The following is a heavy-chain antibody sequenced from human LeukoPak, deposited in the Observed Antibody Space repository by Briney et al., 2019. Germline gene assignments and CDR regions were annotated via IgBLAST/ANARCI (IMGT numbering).Heavy chain of an antibody. V-gene: IGHV4-34*01. J-gene: IGHJ4*02. D-gene: IGHD3-10*01. CDR2: INHSGST. Sequence: SETLSLTCTVSGGSISGYYWSWIRQPPGKGLEWIGEINHSGSTNYNPSLKSRVTISVDTSKNQFSLKLSSVTAADTAVYYCARGTNYYGAFDYWGQGTLVTVSS. CDR3: ARGTNYYGAFDY. CDR1: GGSISGYY.